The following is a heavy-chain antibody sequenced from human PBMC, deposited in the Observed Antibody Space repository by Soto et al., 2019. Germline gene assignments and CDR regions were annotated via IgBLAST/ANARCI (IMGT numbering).Heavy chain of an antibody. CDR2: INPSGGST. J-gene: IGHJ5*02. Sequence: ASVKVSCKSSGYTFTSYYMHWVRQAPGQGLEWMGIINPSGGSTSYAQKFQGRVTMTRDTSTSTVYMELSSLRSEDTAVYYCARSSSGTAGWFDPWGQGTLVTVSS. CDR1: GYTFTSYY. V-gene: IGHV1-46*01. CDR3: ARSSSGTAGWFDP. D-gene: IGHD1-26*01.